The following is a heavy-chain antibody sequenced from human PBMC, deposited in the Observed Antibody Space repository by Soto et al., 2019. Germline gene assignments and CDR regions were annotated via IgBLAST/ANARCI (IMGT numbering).Heavy chain of an antibody. Sequence: QITLRESGPTLVRPTETLTLTCSFSGFSLITSGVGVGWFRQSPGKALEWLAVIHWDDDKRYSPSLSSRLAITKDTSINQVVLTMTNVEPVDTGPYYCARFLRPAAAFDRWGQGTVATVSS. CDR3: ARFLRPAAAFDR. J-gene: IGHJ3*01. CDR2: IHWDDDK. V-gene: IGHV2-5*02. CDR1: GFSLITSGVG. D-gene: IGHD4-17*01.